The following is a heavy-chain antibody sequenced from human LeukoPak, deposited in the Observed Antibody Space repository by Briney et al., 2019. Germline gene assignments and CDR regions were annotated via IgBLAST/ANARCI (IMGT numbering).Heavy chain of an antibody. Sequence: SETLSLTCAVSGNSISNTYYWGWIRQPPGKELEWIGSIYNSGSTHYNPSLKSRVTISVDTSKNQFSLKLSSVTAADTAVYYCARNSSGNYFAYWGQGTLVTVSS. D-gene: IGHD1-26*01. CDR1: GNSISNTYY. J-gene: IGHJ4*02. CDR2: IYNSGST. V-gene: IGHV4-38-2*01. CDR3: ARNSSGNYFAY.